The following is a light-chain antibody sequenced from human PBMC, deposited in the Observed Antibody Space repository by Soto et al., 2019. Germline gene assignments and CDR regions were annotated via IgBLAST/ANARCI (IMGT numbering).Light chain of an antibody. J-gene: IGKJ1*01. Sequence: DIQMTQSPSTLSASVGERVTITCRASQSISNCLAWYQHKPGKAPKLLIYKASTLKSGVPSRFSGSGSGTEFTLTISSLQPDDFATYYCQHYNSYSEAFGQGTKVDIK. CDR3: QHYNSYSEA. CDR2: KAS. CDR1: QSISNC. V-gene: IGKV1-5*03.